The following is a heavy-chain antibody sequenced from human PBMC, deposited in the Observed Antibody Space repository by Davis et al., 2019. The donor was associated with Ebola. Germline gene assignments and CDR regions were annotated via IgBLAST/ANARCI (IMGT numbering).Heavy chain of an antibody. CDR2: IKQDGSEK. V-gene: IGHV3-7*03. Sequence: PGGSLRLFCAASGFTFSSYWMSWVRQAPGKGLEWVANIKQDGSEKYYVDSVKGRFTISRDNAKNSLYLQMNSLRAEDTAVYYCARETSNFPEWLRLDDAFDIWGQGTMVTVSS. J-gene: IGHJ3*02. CDR1: GFTFSSYW. D-gene: IGHD5-12*01. CDR3: ARETSNFPEWLRLDDAFDI.